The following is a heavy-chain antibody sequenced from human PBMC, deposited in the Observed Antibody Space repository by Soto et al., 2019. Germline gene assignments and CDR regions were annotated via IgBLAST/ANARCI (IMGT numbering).Heavy chain of an antibody. CDR3: ARGVRYYGSGSTKPPHFDY. J-gene: IGHJ4*02. CDR1: GGSISSSSYY. V-gene: IGHV4-39*07. Sequence: PSETLSLTCTVSGGSISSSSYYWSWIRQPPGKGLEWIGEINHSGSTNYNPSLKSRVTISVDTSKNQFSLKLSSVTAADTAVYYCARGVRYYGSGSTKPPHFDYWGQGTLVTVSS. CDR2: INHSGST. D-gene: IGHD3-10*01.